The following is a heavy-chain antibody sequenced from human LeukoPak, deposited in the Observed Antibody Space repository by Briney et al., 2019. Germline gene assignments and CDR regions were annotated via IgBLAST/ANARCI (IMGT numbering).Heavy chain of an antibody. D-gene: IGHD5-12*01. Sequence: GASVKVSCKASGYTLTGYYMHWVRQAPGQGLEWMGWINPNSGGTNYAQKFQGRVTMTRDTSISTAYMELSRLRSDDTAVYYCARDLDIVATILDYWGQGTLVTVSS. J-gene: IGHJ4*02. CDR2: INPNSGGT. V-gene: IGHV1-2*02. CDR3: ARDLDIVATILDY. CDR1: GYTLTGYY.